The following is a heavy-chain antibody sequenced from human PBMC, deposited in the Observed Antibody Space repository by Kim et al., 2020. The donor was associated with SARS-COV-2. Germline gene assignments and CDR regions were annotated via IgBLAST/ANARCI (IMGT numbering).Heavy chain of an antibody. V-gene: IGHV1-69*13. CDR1: GGTFSSYA. CDR2: IIPIFGTA. D-gene: IGHD3-3*01. Sequence: SVKVSCKASGGTFSSYAISWVRQAPGQGLEWMGGIIPIFGTANYAQKFQGRVTITADESTSTAYMELSSLRSEDTAGYYCARSREEITIFGVVITPANYWGQGTLVTVSS. J-gene: IGHJ4*02. CDR3: ARSREEITIFGVVITPANY.